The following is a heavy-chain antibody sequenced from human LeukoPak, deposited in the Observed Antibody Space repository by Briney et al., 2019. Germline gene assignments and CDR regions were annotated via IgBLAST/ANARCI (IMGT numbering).Heavy chain of an antibody. Sequence: GLSLRLSWAAAGFTFSSYAMSWVRQAPGKGLEWVSGIIGSGGSTYYADSVKGRFTISRDNSKNTLYLQMNSLRAEDTAVYYCAKDNSSSPWGQGTMVTVSS. J-gene: IGHJ3*01. CDR2: IIGSGGST. V-gene: IGHV3-23*01. CDR1: GFTFSSYA. CDR3: AKDNSSSP. D-gene: IGHD6-13*01.